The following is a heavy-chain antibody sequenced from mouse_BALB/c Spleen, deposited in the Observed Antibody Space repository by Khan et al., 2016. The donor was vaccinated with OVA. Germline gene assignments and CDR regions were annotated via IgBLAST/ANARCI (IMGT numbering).Heavy chain of an antibody. J-gene: IGHJ1*01. D-gene: IGHD6-1*01. V-gene: IGHV14-3*02. CDR1: GFNIKDTY. CDR3: AQPSYGPRIFED. CDR2: IAPANGDT. Sequence: EVQLQQSGAELVKPGASVRLSCTASGFNIKDTYIHWVKQRPEQGLEWIGRIAPANGDTKYDPKFQDKATITSDTSSNTSYLQLRSLPSEDTAAYYCAQPSYGPRIFEDWGAGTTVTVSS.